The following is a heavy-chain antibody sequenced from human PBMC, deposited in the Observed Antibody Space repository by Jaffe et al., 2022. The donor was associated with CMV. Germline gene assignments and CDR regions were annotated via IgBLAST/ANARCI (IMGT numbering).Heavy chain of an antibody. Sequence: EVQLVQSGAEVKKPGESLKISCKGSGYSFTSYWIGWVRQMPGKGLEWMGIIYPGDSDTRYSPSFQGQVTISADKSISTAYLQWSSLKASDTAMYYCARHTYYYDSSGYPHPHLPGYWGQGTLVTVSS. V-gene: IGHV5-51*01. CDR1: GYSFTSYW. J-gene: IGHJ4*02. CDR3: ARHTYYYDSSGYPHPHLPGY. CDR2: IYPGDSDT. D-gene: IGHD3-22*01.